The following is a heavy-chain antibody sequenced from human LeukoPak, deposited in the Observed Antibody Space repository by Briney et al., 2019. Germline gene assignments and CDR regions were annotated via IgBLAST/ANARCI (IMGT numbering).Heavy chain of an antibody. J-gene: IGHJ3*02. CDR3: VRDGANWEDPNDAFDT. Sequence: PSETLSLTCDVSGASITSCYWIWVRQSAGKGLEWIGRLYTTGTTNYNPSLKSRVAMSGDSSKNQLFLTLTSVTAADTAVYYCVRDGANWEDPNDAFDTWGPGAPVTVSS. D-gene: IGHD1-26*01. CDR1: GASITSCY. V-gene: IGHV4-4*07. CDR2: LYTTGTT.